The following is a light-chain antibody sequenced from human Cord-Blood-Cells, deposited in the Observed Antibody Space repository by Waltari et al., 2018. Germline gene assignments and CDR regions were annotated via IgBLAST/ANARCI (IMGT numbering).Light chain of an antibody. CDR2: DVS. J-gene: IGLJ3*02. Sequence: QSALTQPRSVSGSPGQSVTISCTGTSSDVGGYNYDSWYQQHPGKAPKLMIYDVSKRPSGVPDRFSGSKSGNTASLTISGLQAEDEADYYCCSYAGSYTFHWVFGGGTKLTVL. V-gene: IGLV2-11*01. CDR3: CSYAGSYTFHWV. CDR1: SSDVGGYNY.